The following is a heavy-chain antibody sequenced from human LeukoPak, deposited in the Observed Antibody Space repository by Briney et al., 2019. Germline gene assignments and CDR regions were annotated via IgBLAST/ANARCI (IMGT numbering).Heavy chain of an antibody. CDR1: GHTLTELS. CDR3: ATYYGSGSYSFDY. CDR2: FDPEDGET. D-gene: IGHD3-10*01. Sequence: ASVTVSCKVSGHTLTELSMHWVRQAPGKGLEWMGGFDPEDGETIYAQKFQGRVTMTEDTSTDTAYMELSSLRSEDTAVYYCATYYGSGSYSFDYWGQGTLVTVSS. J-gene: IGHJ4*02. V-gene: IGHV1-24*01.